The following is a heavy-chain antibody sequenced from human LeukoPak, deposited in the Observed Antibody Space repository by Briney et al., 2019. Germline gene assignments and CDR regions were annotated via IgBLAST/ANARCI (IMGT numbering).Heavy chain of an antibody. CDR2: INPNSGGT. CDR3: ASGYYDSSGYYDYFDY. Sequence: EASVKVSCKASGYTFTGYDMHWVRQAPGQGLEWMGWINPNSGGTNYAQKFQGRVTMTRDTSISTAYMELSRLRSDDTAVYYCASGYYDSSGYYDYFDYWGQGTLVTVSS. J-gene: IGHJ4*02. D-gene: IGHD3-22*01. V-gene: IGHV1-2*02. CDR1: GYTFTGYD.